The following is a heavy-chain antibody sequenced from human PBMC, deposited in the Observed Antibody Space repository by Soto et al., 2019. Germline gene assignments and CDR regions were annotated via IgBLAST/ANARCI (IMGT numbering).Heavy chain of an antibody. CDR3: AKGLERSSSSCYDY. D-gene: IGHD2-2*01. Sequence: SETLSLTCTVSGGSISSYYWSWIRQPPGKGLEWIGYIYYSGSTNYNPSLKSRVTISVDTSKNQFSLKLSSVTAADTAVYYCAKGLERSSSSCYDYWGQRTLVTVSS. J-gene: IGHJ4*02. CDR1: GGSISSYY. CDR2: IYYSGST. V-gene: IGHV4-59*01.